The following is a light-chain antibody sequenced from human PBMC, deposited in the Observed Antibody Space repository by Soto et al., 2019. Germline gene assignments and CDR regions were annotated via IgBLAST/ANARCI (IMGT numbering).Light chain of an antibody. Sequence: EIVLTQSPATLSLSPGERATLSCRASKSVSSYLAWYQQKPGQAPRLLIYDASNSATGIPARFSGSGSGTDFTLTISSREPEDFAVYYCQQRSNWPPLTFGGGTKVEIK. V-gene: IGKV3-11*01. J-gene: IGKJ4*01. CDR3: QQRSNWPPLT. CDR1: KSVSSY. CDR2: DAS.